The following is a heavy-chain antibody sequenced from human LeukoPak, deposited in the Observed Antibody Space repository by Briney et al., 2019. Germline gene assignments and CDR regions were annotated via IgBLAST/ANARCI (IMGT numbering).Heavy chain of an antibody. D-gene: IGHD6-13*01. CDR2: ISYDGSNK. CDR3: AREEQQLFHLFDY. J-gene: IGHJ4*02. CDR1: GFTFSSYA. Sequence: GSLRLSCAASGFTFSSYAMHWVRQAPGKGLEWVAVISYDGSNKYYADSVKGRFTTSRDNSKNTLYLQMNSLRAEDTAVYYCAREEQQLFHLFDYWGQGTLVTVSS. V-gene: IGHV3-30-3*01.